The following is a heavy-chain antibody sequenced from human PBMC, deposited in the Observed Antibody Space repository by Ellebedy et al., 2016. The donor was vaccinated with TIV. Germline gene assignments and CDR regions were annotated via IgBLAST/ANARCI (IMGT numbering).Heavy chain of an antibody. D-gene: IGHD3-3*01. Sequence: GGSLRLXXAASGFTFDDYAMHWVRQAPGRGLGWVSGISWNSGSIGYADSVKGRFTISRDNAKNSLYLQMNSLRTEDTALYYCAKDLELRFFKMEAFDIWGQGTMVTVSS. V-gene: IGHV3-9*01. CDR3: AKDLELRFFKMEAFDI. CDR2: ISWNSGSI. J-gene: IGHJ3*02. CDR1: GFTFDDYA.